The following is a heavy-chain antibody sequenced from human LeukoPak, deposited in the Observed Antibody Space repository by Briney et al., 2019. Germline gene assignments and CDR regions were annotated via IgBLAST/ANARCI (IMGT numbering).Heavy chain of an antibody. CDR1: GCSISEYY. D-gene: IGHD6-19*01. CDR2: IYYSGST. CDR3: ARVPPTQWLGDWYFDL. Sequence: SETLSLTCTVSGCSISEYYWSWIRLPPGKGLEWIGYIYYSGSTNYIPSLKSRVTISVDTSKNQFSLKLSAVTAADTAVYYCARVPPTQWLGDWYFDLWGRGTLVTVSS. J-gene: IGHJ2*01. V-gene: IGHV4-59*01.